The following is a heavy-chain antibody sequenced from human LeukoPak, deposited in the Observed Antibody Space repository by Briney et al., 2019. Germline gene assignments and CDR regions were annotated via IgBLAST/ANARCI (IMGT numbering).Heavy chain of an antibody. CDR1: GYTFTSYD. CDR2: MNPNSGDT. J-gene: IGHJ4*02. CDR3: ARTRGYSLGYPDY. V-gene: IGHV1-8*01. D-gene: IGHD5-18*01. Sequence: GASVKVSCKTSGYTFTSYDINWVRQATGQGLEWMGWMNPNSGDTGYAQKFQDRVTMTRNTSKSTAYMELRGLSSEDTAVYYCARTRGYSLGYPDYWGQGALVTVSS.